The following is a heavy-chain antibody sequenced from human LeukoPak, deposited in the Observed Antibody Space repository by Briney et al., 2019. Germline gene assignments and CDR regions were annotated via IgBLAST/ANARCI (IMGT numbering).Heavy chain of an antibody. J-gene: IGHJ4*02. D-gene: IGHD1-1*01. CDR3: ARESDNIVFDD. CDR2: VHSSGSI. CDR1: GGSINHYY. V-gene: IGHV4-59*01. Sequence: PSETLSLICAVSGGSINHYYWAWIRQPPGKGLEWIGYVHSSGSIHCNPSLKSRGTISVDTSKNEFSLKLNSVPPADTAVYYCARESDNIVFDDWGQGTLVTVSS.